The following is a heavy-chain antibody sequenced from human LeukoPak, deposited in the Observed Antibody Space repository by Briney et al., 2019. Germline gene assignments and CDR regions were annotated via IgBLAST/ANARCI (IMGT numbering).Heavy chain of an antibody. CDR3: ARATDGSNWMGWYFDL. CDR1: GGSINSSNYY. CDR2: TFYTGIT. J-gene: IGHJ2*01. V-gene: IGHV4-31*03. D-gene: IGHD4-23*01. Sequence: SETLSLTCTVSGGSINSSNYYWTWLRQHPGRGLEWNGYTFYTGITYYNASLRSRISLSVDTSRNQFSLKLNSVTAADTAVYYCARATDGSNWMGWYFDLWGRGTLATVSS.